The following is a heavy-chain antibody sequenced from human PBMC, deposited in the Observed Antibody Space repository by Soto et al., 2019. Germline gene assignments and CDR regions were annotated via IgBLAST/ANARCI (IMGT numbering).Heavy chain of an antibody. V-gene: IGHV4-59*01. D-gene: IGHD6-19*01. CDR1: GGSISSYY. CDR2: IYYSGST. CDR3: ARSPQYSSGWNGGFDY. J-gene: IGHJ4*02. Sequence: LSLSFTVSGGSISSYYWSWIRQPPGKGLEWIGYIYYSGSTNYNPSLKSRVTISVDTSKNQFSLKLSSVTAADTAVYYCARSPQYSSGWNGGFDYWGQGTLVTVSS.